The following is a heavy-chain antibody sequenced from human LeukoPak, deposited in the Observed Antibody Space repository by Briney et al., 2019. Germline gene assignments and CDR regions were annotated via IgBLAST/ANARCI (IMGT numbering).Heavy chain of an antibody. CDR2: INPSGGST. V-gene: IGHV1-46*03. J-gene: IGHJ6*03. CDR1: GYTFTSYY. D-gene: IGHD2-2*03. Sequence: ASVKVSCKASGYTFTSYYMHWVRQAPGQGLEWMGIINPSGGSTSYAQKFQGRVTMTRDTSTSIVYMELSSLRSEDTAVYYCARDFGYCSSTSCYRDYYYYMDVWGKGTTVTVSS. CDR3: ARDFGYCSSTSCYRDYYYYMDV.